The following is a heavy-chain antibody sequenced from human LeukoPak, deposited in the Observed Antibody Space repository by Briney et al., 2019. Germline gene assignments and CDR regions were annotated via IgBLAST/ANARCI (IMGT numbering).Heavy chain of an antibody. J-gene: IGHJ4*02. CDR3: AKDGSYYFDY. Sequence: GGSLRLSCAASGFXFTSYSMNWVRQALGKGLEWVSYISSSSSTIYYADSVKGRFTISRDNAKSSLYLQMNSLRDEDTAVYYCAKDGSYYFDYWGQGTLVTVSS. CDR1: GFXFTSYS. V-gene: IGHV3-48*02. CDR2: ISSSSSTI.